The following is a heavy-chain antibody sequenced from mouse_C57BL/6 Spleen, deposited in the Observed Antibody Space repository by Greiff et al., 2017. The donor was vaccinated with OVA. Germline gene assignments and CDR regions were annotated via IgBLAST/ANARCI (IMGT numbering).Heavy chain of an antibody. D-gene: IGHD1-1*01. CDR2: IDPEDGET. Sequence: EVQLQQSGAELVKPGASVKLSCTASGFTIKDYYMHWVKQRPEQGLEWIGRIDPEDGETKYAPKFQGKATITADTSSNTAYLQLSSLTSEDTAAYYCARWAHYYGSSYGYFDYWGQGTTLTVSS. J-gene: IGHJ2*01. V-gene: IGHV14-2*01. CDR3: ARWAHYYGSSYGYFDY. CDR1: GFTIKDYY.